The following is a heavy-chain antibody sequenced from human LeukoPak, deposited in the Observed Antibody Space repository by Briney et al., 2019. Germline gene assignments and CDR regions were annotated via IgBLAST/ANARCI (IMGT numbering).Heavy chain of an antibody. CDR3: ARDTVVVVSATSLFDY. Sequence: PGGSLRLSCVASGFTFSRYWMSWVRQAPGRGLEWVANIKQDGSEKYYVDSVKGRFTISRDNAKNSLYLQMNSLRAEDTAVFYCARDTVVVVSATSLFDYWGQGTLVTVSS. V-gene: IGHV3-7*05. CDR1: GFTFSRYW. J-gene: IGHJ4*02. CDR2: IKQDGSEK. D-gene: IGHD2-15*01.